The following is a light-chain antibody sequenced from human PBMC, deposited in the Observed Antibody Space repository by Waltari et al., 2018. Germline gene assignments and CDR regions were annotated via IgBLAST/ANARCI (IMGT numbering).Light chain of an antibody. Sequence: SYDLTQPPSVSVSPGQTARITCSGDALPKQYAYWYQQKAGQAPVLVIYKNNERPSGIPGRFSGPSSGQAVTLTISGVQAEDEADYYCQSVDSSGTYVIFGGGTKLTVL. J-gene: IGLJ2*01. CDR1: ALPKQY. CDR2: KNN. CDR3: QSVDSSGTYVI. V-gene: IGLV3-25*03.